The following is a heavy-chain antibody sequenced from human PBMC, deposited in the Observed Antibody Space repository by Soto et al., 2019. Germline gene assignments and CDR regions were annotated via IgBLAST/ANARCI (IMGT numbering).Heavy chain of an antibody. CDR3: PRTLNGRESQLLFPSTCSDP. CDR1: GFTFSSYA. V-gene: IGHV3-30*04. CDR2: ISYDGSNK. D-gene: IGHD2-2*01. Sequence: GGSLRLSCAASGFTFSSYAMHWVRQAPGKGLEWVAVISYDGSNKYYADSVKGRFTISRDNSKNTLNLQMNSLRAEDTAVYSCPRTLNGRESQLLFPSTCSDPWGQGPLVTVSS. J-gene: IGHJ5*02.